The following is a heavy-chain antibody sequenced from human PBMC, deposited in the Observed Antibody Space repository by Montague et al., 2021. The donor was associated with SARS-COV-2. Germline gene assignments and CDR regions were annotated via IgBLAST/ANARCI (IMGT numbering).Heavy chain of an antibody. J-gene: IGHJ5*02. Sequence: SLRLSCAASGFIVSHYGMHLARQAPGKGLEWVAVMSYDGTIKYYXXSVKVRFTISRDNSKSTVWLQMKSLRPEDTAIYYCARDPTPTSAYLQWSLDPWGQGTLVTVSS. CDR3: ARDPTPTSAYLQWSLDP. V-gene: IGHV3-30*03. D-gene: IGHD3-3*01. CDR2: MSYDGTIK. CDR1: GFIVSHYG.